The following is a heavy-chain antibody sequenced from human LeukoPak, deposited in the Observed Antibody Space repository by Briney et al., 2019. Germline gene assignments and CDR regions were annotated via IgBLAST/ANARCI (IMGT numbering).Heavy chain of an antibody. CDR3: ARDFCSGGSCYPDAFGI. V-gene: IGHV3-33*01. CDR2: IWYDGTNT. Sequence: PGRSLRLSCAASGFTFSSYGMHWVRQAPGKGLEWVAVIWYDGTNTYYADSVKGRFTISRDNSKNTLYLQMNSLRAEDTAVYYCARDFCSGGSCYPDAFGIWGQGTMVTVSS. CDR1: GFTFSSYG. D-gene: IGHD2-15*01. J-gene: IGHJ3*02.